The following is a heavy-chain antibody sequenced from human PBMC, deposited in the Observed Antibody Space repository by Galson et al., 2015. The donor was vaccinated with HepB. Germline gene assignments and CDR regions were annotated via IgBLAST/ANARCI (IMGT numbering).Heavy chain of an antibody. J-gene: IGHJ4*02. CDR1: GFTFSSYA. Sequence: SLRLSCAASGFTFSSYAMHWVRQAPGKGLEWVAVISYDGSNKYYADSVKGRFTISRDNSKNTLYLQMNSLRAEDTAVYYCARDLKWELSYWGQGTLVTVSS. CDR3: ARDLKWELSY. D-gene: IGHD1-26*01. V-gene: IGHV3-30*04. CDR2: ISYDGSNK.